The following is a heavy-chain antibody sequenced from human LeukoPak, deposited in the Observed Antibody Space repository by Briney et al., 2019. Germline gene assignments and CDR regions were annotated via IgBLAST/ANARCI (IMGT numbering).Heavy chain of an antibody. CDR3: ARAYYGSGVVNAFDI. CDR1: GGSVSGYY. J-gene: IGHJ3*02. Sequence: SETLSLTCTVSGGSVSGYYWTWIRQPAGKGLEWIGRTHSSGSTNYNPSLKSRVTMSVDTSKNQFSLKLSSVTAADTAVYYCARAYYGSGVVNAFDIRGQGTMVTVSS. V-gene: IGHV4-4*07. CDR2: THSSGST. D-gene: IGHD3-10*01.